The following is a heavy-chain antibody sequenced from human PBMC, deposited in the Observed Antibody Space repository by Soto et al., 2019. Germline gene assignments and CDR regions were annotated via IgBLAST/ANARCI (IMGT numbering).Heavy chain of an antibody. CDR1: GFSLSTSGLC. CDR2: IDWDADK. CDR3: ARILTTGPYYYGMDV. Sequence: ASGPTLVNPTQTLTLTCTFSGFSLSTSGLCVSWIRQPPGKALEWLARIDWDADKYYSTSLKTRLTISKDASKNQVVLTMTNMDPVDTATYYCARILTTGPYYYGMDVWGQGTTVTVSS. D-gene: IGHD4-17*01. J-gene: IGHJ6*02. V-gene: IGHV2-70*11.